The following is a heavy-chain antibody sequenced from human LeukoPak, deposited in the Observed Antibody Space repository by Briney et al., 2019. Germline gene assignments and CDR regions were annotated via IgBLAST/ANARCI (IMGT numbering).Heavy chain of an antibody. CDR3: LRGYDYVGVSY. CDR2: IRSKANSYAT. V-gene: IGHV3-73*01. CDR1: GFTFSGSA. J-gene: IGHJ4*02. Sequence: GGSLRLSCAASGFTFSGSAMHWVRQASGKGLEWVGRIRSKANSYATAYAASVKGRLTISRDDSKNTAYLQMNSLRAEDTAVYYCLRGYDYVGVSYWGQGTLVTVSS. D-gene: IGHD5-12*01.